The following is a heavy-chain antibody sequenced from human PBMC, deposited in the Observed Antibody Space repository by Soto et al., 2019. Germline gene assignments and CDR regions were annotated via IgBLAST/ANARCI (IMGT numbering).Heavy chain of an antibody. D-gene: IGHD3-22*01. CDR2: INPSGGST. CDR3: ARDFTYYDSSGSLDY. J-gene: IGHJ4*02. Sequence: ASLKVSCKASGYTFTSYYMHWVRQAPGQGLEWMGIINPSGGSTSYAQKFQGRVTMTRDTSTSTVYMELSSLRSEDTAVYYCARDFTYYDSSGSLDYWGQGTLVTVSS. CDR1: GYTFTSYY. V-gene: IGHV1-46*01.